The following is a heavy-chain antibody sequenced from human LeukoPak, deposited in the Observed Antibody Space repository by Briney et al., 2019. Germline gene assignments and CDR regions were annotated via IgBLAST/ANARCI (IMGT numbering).Heavy chain of an antibody. CDR3: ARQYSTVWLTFDY. CDR2: INPSGGST. J-gene: IGHJ4*02. Sequence: GASVKVSCKASGYTFTNYYMHWVRQAPGQGLEWMGIINPSGGSTSYAQNFQGRVTMTRDTSTSTVYMELTSLRSEDTAVYYCARQYSTVWLTFDYWGQGTLVTASS. D-gene: IGHD6-19*01. V-gene: IGHV1-46*01. CDR1: GYTFTNYY.